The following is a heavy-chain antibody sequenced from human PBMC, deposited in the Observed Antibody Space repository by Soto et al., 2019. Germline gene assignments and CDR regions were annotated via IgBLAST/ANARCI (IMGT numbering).Heavy chain of an antibody. CDR3: ARAPYGGNRYYYYVMDV. Sequence: QVQLVESGGGVVQPGRSLRLSCAASGFTFSSYGMHWVRQAPGKGLEWVAVIWYDGSNKYYADSVKGRFTISRDNSKNTLYLQMNSLRAEDTAVYYCARAPYGGNRYYYYVMDVWGQGTTVTVSS. J-gene: IGHJ6*02. V-gene: IGHV3-33*01. D-gene: IGHD4-17*01. CDR1: GFTFSSYG. CDR2: IWYDGSNK.